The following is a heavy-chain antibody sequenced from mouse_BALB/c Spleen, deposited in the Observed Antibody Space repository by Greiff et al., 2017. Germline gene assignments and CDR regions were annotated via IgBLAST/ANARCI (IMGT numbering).Heavy chain of an antibody. CDR1: GYTFTSYW. CDR2: INPSNGRT. D-gene: IGHD1-1*01. Sequence: VQLQQPGAELVKPGASVKLSCKASGYTFTSYWMHWVKQRPGQGLEWIGEINPSNGRTNYNEKFKSKATLTVDKSSSTAYMQLSSLTSEDSAVYYCAYGSSWFAYWGQGTLVTVSA. V-gene: IGHV1S81*02. CDR3: AYGSSWFAY. J-gene: IGHJ3*01.